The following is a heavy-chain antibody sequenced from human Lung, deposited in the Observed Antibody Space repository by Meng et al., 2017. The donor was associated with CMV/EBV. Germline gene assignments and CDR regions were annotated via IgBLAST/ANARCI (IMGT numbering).Heavy chain of an antibody. CDR3: ARRRGGSSWGDFDY. CDR1: GYTFTSYD. CDR2: MNPNSGNT. Sequence: ASXXVSCKASGYTFTSYDINWVRQATGQGLEWMGWMNPNSGNTGYAQNFQGRVTMTRNTSISTVYMELSGLRSEDTAVYYCARRRGGSSWGDFDYWGQGTVVTVSS. V-gene: IGHV1-8*01. D-gene: IGHD6-6*01. J-gene: IGHJ4*02.